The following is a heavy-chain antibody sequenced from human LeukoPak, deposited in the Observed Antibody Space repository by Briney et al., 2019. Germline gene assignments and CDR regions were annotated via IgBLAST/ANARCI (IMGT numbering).Heavy chain of an antibody. D-gene: IGHD2-15*01. CDR1: GGSISSGGYY. CDR3: AGEGYCSGGSCYRAFDY. Sequence: PSETLSLTCTVSGGSISSGGYYWSWIRQHPGKGLEWIGYIYYSGSTYYNPSLKSRVTISVDTSKNQFSLKLSSVTAADTAVYYCAGEGYCSGGSCYRAFDYWGQGTLVTISS. V-gene: IGHV4-31*03. CDR2: IYYSGST. J-gene: IGHJ4*02.